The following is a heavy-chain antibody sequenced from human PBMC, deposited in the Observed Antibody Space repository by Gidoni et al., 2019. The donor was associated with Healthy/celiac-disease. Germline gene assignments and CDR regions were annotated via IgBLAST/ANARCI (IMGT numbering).Heavy chain of an antibody. CDR3: ARVPYDDYVWGSYPPAPFDL. V-gene: IGHV4-30-4*01. D-gene: IGHD3-16*01. Sequence: HVQLQESGAGLVKPSQTLSLTCTVSGGPISSGDYYWSWIRLPPGQGLEWIGYIYYSGSTYYNPSPKSRVTISVDTSKNQFSLKLSSVTAADTAVYYCARVPYDDYVWGSYPPAPFDLWGRGTLVTVSS. CDR2: IYYSGST. CDR1: GGPISSGDYY. J-gene: IGHJ2*01.